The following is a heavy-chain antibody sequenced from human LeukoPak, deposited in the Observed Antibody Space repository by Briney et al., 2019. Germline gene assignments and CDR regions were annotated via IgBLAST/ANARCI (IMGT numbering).Heavy chain of an antibody. CDR2: ISGSGGST. Sequence: GGSLRLSCAASGFTFSSYAMSWVRQAPGKGLEWVSAISGSGGSTYYADSVKGRFTIFRDNSKNTLYLQMNSLRAEDTAVYYCAKTRPLDSSSWSHGDYWGQGTLVTVSS. V-gene: IGHV3-23*01. CDR3: AKTRPLDSSSWSHGDY. D-gene: IGHD6-13*01. CDR1: GFTFSSYA. J-gene: IGHJ4*02.